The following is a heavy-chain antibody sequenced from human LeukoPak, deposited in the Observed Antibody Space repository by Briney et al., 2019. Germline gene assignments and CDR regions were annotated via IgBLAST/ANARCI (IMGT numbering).Heavy chain of an antibody. D-gene: IGHD6-13*01. V-gene: IGHV1-3*01. CDR1: GYTFTSYA. Sequence: ASVKVSCKASGYTFTSYAMHWVRQAPGHRLEWMGWINAGNGNTKYSQKFQGRVTITRDTSASTAYMELSSLRSEDTAVYYCARDSGSSSWYNYWGQGTLVTVSS. J-gene: IGHJ4*02. CDR2: INAGNGNT. CDR3: ARDSGSSSWYNY.